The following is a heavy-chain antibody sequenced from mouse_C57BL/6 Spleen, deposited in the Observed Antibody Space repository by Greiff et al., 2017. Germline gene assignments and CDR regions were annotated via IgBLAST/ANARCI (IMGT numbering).Heavy chain of an antibody. Sequence: VQLQQSGPELVKPGASVKISCKASGYTFTDYYMNWVKQSHGKSLEWIGDINPNNGGTSYNQKFKGKATLTVDKSSSTAYMELRSLTSEDSAVYYCARGGYYGSRAHFDYWGQGTTLTVSS. V-gene: IGHV1-26*01. D-gene: IGHD1-1*01. CDR2: INPNNGGT. CDR3: ARGGYYGSRAHFDY. J-gene: IGHJ2*01. CDR1: GYTFTDYY.